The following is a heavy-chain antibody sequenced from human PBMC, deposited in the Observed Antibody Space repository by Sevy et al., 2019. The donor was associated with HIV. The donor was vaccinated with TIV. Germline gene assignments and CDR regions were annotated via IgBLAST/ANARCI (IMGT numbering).Heavy chain of an antibody. D-gene: IGHD6-13*01. J-gene: IGHJ4*02. CDR2: TRNKADSYTT. CDR1: GFTFSDHY. Sequence: GGSLRLSCAASGFTFSDHYMEWVRQAPGKGLEWVGRTRNKADSYTTEYAASVKSRFTISRDDSKNSLYLQMKSLKTEDTAVYYCATHAGIAAAGRVFDYWGQGSLVTVSS. V-gene: IGHV3-72*01. CDR3: ATHAGIAAAGRVFDY.